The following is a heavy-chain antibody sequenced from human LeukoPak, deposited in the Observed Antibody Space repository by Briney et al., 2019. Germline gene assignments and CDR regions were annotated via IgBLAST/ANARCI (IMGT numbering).Heavy chain of an antibody. CDR1: GFTFSSYA. Sequence: GGSLRLSCAASGFTFSSYAMSWVRQAPGKGLEWVSAISGSGGSTYYADSVKGRFTISRDNSKNTLYLQMNSLRAEDTAVYYCAKQKGYCSSTSCYRNWFDPWGRGTLVTVSS. CDR3: AKQKGYCSSTSCYRNWFDP. V-gene: IGHV3-23*01. D-gene: IGHD2-2*01. J-gene: IGHJ5*02. CDR2: ISGSGGST.